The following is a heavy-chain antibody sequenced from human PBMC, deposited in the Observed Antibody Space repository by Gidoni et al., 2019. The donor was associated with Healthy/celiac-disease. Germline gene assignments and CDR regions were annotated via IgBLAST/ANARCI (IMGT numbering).Heavy chain of an antibody. CDR1: GFTFSSYD. CDR2: IGTAGDT. V-gene: IGHV3-13*01. CDR3: ARVRSGTYDFWSGYYQTPYYYYGMDV. Sequence: EVQLVESGGGLVQPGGSLRLSCAASGFTFSSYDMHWVRQATGKGLEVVSAIGTAGDTYYPGSVKGRFTISRENAKNSLYLQMNSLRAGDTAVYYCARVRSGTYDFWSGYYQTPYYYYGMDVWGQGTTVTVSS. J-gene: IGHJ6*02. D-gene: IGHD3-3*01.